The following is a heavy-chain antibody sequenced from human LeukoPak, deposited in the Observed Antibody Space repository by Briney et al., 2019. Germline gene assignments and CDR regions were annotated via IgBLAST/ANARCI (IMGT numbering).Heavy chain of an antibody. Sequence: PGRSLRLSCAASGFTFSSYAMHWVRQAPGKGLEWVAVISYDGSNKYYADSVKGRFTISRDNSKNTLYLQMNSLRAEDTAVYYCARVGVSSSAVALDYWGQGTLVTVSS. D-gene: IGHD6-6*01. J-gene: IGHJ4*02. CDR2: ISYDGSNK. CDR3: ARVGVSSSAVALDY. V-gene: IGHV3-30-3*01. CDR1: GFTFSSYA.